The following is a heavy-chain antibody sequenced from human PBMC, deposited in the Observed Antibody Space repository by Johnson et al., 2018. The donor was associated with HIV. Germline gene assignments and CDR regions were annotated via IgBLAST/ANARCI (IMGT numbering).Heavy chain of an antibody. J-gene: IGHJ3*02. Sequence: QVLLVESGGGVVQPGRSLRLSCAASGFTFSSYGMHWVRQAPGKGLEWVAVISYDGSNKYYADSVKGRFTISRDNSKNTLYLQMNSLRAEDTAVYYCANLGYSSSWDYDGFDIWGQGTMVTVSS. V-gene: IGHV3-30*19. CDR3: ANLGYSSSWDYDGFDI. D-gene: IGHD6-13*01. CDR2: ISYDGSNK. CDR1: GFTFSSYG.